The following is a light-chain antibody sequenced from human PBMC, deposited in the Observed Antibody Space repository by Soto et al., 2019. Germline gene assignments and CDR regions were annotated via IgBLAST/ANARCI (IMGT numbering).Light chain of an antibody. J-gene: IGKJ1*01. V-gene: IGKV1-5*03. CDR2: KAS. CDR3: QQYINRWT. CDR1: QSISIW. Sequence: DIQMTQSPSTLSASVGDRVTITCRASQSISIWLAWYQQNPGKAPNLLIYKASSLESGVPSSFSGSGSGTEFTLTIRSLQTDDFATYYCQQYINRWTFGQGTKVEIK.